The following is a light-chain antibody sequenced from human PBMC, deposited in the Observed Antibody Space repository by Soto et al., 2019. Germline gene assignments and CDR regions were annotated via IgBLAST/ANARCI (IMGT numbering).Light chain of an antibody. CDR1: QFVSTR. CDR3: QQYNNWPRT. CDR2: GAS. V-gene: IGKV3-15*01. J-gene: IGKJ1*01. Sequence: EIVVTQSPATLSASPGERVTLTCRASQFVSTRLAWYQQKPGQAPRLLIYGASTRATGIPARFSGSGSGTEFTLTISSLQSEDFAFYYCQQYNNWPRTFGQGTKVDIK.